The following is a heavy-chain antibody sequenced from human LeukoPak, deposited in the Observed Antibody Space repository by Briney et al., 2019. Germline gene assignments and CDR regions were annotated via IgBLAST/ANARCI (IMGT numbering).Heavy chain of an antibody. V-gene: IGHV3-9*01. D-gene: IGHD3-22*01. J-gene: IGHJ3*01. CDR3: ARTIYYYESTSYFSDAFDV. Sequence: GGSLRLSCAASGFTFDDYAMHWVRQAPGKGLEWVSGISWNSGSMDYADSVKGRFTISRDDAKNSLYLEMDSLRAEDTAVYYCARTIYYYESTSYFSDAFDVWGQGTMVTVSS. CDR2: ISWNSGSM. CDR1: GFTFDDYA.